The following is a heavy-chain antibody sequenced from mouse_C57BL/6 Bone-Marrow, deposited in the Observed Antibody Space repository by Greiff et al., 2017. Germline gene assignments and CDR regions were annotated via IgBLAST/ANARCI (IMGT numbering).Heavy chain of an antibody. CDR1: GYTFTSYG. D-gene: IGHD3-2*02. CDR2: IYPRSGNT. Sequence: QVQLQQSGAELARPGASVTLSCKASGYTFTSYGISWVKQRTGQGLEWIGEIYPRSGNTYYNEKFKGKATLTADKSSSTAYMELRSLTSQDSAVYFCARVTQATGFAYWGQGTLVTVSA. J-gene: IGHJ3*01. V-gene: IGHV1-81*01. CDR3: ARVTQATGFAY.